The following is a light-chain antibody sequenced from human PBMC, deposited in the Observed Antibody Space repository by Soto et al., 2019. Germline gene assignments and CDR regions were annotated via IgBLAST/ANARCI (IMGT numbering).Light chain of an antibody. CDR2: DNN. J-gene: IGLJ1*01. Sequence: QSVLTQPPSVSGAPGQRVTISCTGSTSNIGAGYDVHWYQQLPGRAPKLLIYDNNNRPSGIPDRSSGSKSGTSASLAISRLLAEDEADYYCQSYDRSLSGSVFGTGTKVTVL. CDR3: QSYDRSLSGSV. CDR1: TSNIGAGYD. V-gene: IGLV1-40*01.